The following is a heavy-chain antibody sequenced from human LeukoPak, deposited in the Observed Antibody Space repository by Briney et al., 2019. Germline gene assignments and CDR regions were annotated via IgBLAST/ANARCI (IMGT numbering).Heavy chain of an antibody. CDR2: INHSGST. CDR3: ARGRKQWLALFDY. J-gene: IGHJ4*02. Sequence: PSETLSLTCAVYGGSFSGYYWSWIRQPPGKGLEWIGEINHSGSTNYNPSLKSRVTISVDTSKNQFSLKLSSVTAADTAVYYCARGRKQWLALFDYWGQGTLVTVSS. CDR1: GGSFSGYY. V-gene: IGHV4-34*01. D-gene: IGHD6-19*01.